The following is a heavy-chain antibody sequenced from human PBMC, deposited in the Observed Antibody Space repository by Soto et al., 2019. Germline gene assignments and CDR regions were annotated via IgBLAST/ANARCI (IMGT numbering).Heavy chain of an antibody. J-gene: IGHJ4*02. Sequence: EVQLVESGGGLVKPGGSLRLSCAASGFTFSNAWMNWVRQAPGKGLEWVGRIKSKTDGGTTDYAAPVKGRFTISRDDSNNTLYLQMNSLKTEDTAVYYCSTPGSGIVPAAYQFDYWGQGTLVTVSS. CDR1: GFTFSNAW. V-gene: IGHV3-15*07. CDR3: STPGSGIVPAAYQFDY. D-gene: IGHD2-2*01. CDR2: IKSKTDGGTT.